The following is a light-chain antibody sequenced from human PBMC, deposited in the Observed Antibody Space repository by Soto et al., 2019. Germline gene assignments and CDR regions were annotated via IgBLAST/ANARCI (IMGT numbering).Light chain of an antibody. CDR1: QDISNY. CDR2: AAS. CDR3: QQLKYYPIT. Sequence: DIKMTQSPSSLSASVGDRVTITCQASQDISNYLAWYQQKPGKAPKLLIYAASTLQSGVSSRFSGSGFGTDFTLTISSLQPEDSATYFCQQLKYYPITFGGGTKVDIK. J-gene: IGKJ4*01. V-gene: IGKV1-9*01.